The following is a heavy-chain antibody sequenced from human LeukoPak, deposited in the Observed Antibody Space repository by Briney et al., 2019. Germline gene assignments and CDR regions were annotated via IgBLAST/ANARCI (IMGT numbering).Heavy chain of an antibody. Sequence: SETLSLTCAVYGGSFSGYYWSWIRQPPGKGLEWIGEINHSGSTNYNPSLKSRVTISVDTSKNQFSLKLSSVTAVDTAVYYCASTYSSGLSFNPWGQGTLVTVSS. CDR2: INHSGST. J-gene: IGHJ5*02. CDR3: ASTYSSGLSFNP. D-gene: IGHD6-19*01. V-gene: IGHV4-34*01. CDR1: GGSFSGYY.